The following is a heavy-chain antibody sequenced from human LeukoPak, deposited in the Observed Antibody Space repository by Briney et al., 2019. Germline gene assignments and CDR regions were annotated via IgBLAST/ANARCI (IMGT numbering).Heavy chain of an antibody. CDR3: ASTGVVAAKDAFDI. V-gene: IGHV5-51*01. J-gene: IGHJ3*02. Sequence: GESLKISCQVSGYSFTNYWIGWVRQMPGKGLEWMGSIDPGDSDTRYSPSFQGQVTISADKSISTAYLQWSSLKASDTAMYYCASTGVVAAKDAFDIWGQGTMVTVSS. CDR1: GYSFTNYW. D-gene: IGHD2-15*01. CDR2: IDPGDSDT.